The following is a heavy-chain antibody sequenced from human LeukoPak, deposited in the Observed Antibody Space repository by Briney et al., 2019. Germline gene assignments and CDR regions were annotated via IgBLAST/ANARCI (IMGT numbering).Heavy chain of an antibody. Sequence: SETLSLTCTVSGGSISSSSYYWGWIRQPPGKGLEWIGSIYYSGSTYYNPSLKSRVTISVDTSKNQFSLKLSSVTAADTAVYYCARVGGSGYDYYFDYWGQGTLVTVSS. CDR3: ARVGGSGYDYYFDY. CDR1: GGSISSSSYY. V-gene: IGHV4-39*07. CDR2: IYYSGST. D-gene: IGHD3-22*01. J-gene: IGHJ4*02.